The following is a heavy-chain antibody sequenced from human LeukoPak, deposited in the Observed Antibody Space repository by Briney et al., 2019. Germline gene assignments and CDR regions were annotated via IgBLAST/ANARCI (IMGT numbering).Heavy chain of an antibody. D-gene: IGHD2-2*01. Sequence: AGGSLRLSCAASGFTFSSYGMHWVRQAPGKGLEWVAIIWYDGNNKYHADSVRGRFTISRDNSKNTLYLQMNSLRAEDTAVYYCAKGTKRYCTSTRCSITDHWGQGTLVTVSS. CDR2: IWYDGNNK. J-gene: IGHJ4*02. CDR1: GFTFSSYG. V-gene: IGHV3-33*06. CDR3: AKGTKRYCTSTRCSITDH.